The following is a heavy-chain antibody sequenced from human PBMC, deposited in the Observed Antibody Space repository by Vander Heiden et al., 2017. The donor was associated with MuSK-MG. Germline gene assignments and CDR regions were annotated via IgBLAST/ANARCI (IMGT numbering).Heavy chain of an antibody. V-gene: IGHV1-24*01. Sequence: QVQLVQSGAEVKKPGASVKVSCKGSGYTLTELSMHWVRQAPGKGLEWMGGFDPEDGETIDAQKFQGRVTMTEDTATDTAYMEMSRMRSEDTAVYYDATGGGGATTGYWGHGTMVTVYS. CDR3: ATGGGGATTGY. CDR2: FDPEDGET. J-gene: IGHJ4*01. D-gene: IGHD1-26*01. CDR1: GYTLTELS.